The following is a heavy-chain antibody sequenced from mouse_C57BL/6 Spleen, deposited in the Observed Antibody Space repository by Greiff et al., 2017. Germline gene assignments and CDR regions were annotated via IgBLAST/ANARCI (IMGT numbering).Heavy chain of an antibody. CDR3: ARVCDGRSNCAMDY. Sequence: QVQLQQPGAELVKPGASVKMSCKASGFTFTSYWITWVQQTPGQGLAWVGDIYAGSGSTNYTDNVKSKVTLTVDTSSSTAYMPLSSLTSEDSAVYYCARVCDGRSNCAMDYWGQGTSVTVSA. V-gene: IGHV1-55*01. CDR1: GFTFTSYW. CDR2: IYAGSGST. J-gene: IGHJ4*01. D-gene: IGHD2-3*01.